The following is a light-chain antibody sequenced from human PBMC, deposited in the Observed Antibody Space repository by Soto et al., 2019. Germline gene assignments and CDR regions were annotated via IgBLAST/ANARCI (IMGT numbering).Light chain of an antibody. CDR2: DDR. CDR1: NVGSYS. Sequence: SSELTQPPSVSVAPGQTATMTCGGNNVGSYSVHWYQQKPGQAPVLVVHDDRNRPSGIPERFSGYSSGNTATLTIRRVEAGDEADYFCQVWDRGSNHQVFGAGTKLTVL. V-gene: IGLV3-21*02. CDR3: QVWDRGSNHQV. J-gene: IGLJ2*01.